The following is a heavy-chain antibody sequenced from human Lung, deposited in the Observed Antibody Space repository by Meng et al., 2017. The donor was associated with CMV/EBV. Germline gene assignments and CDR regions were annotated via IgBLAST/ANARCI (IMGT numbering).Heavy chain of an antibody. J-gene: IGHJ5*02. D-gene: IGHD2-2*01. V-gene: IGHV3-21*01. CDR2: ITPFSDNI. Sequence: GGSLRLXCSASGFAFSNYKMDWVRQAPGRGMEWVSSITPFSDNIYYGDSVKGRFTISRDNGKNSVYLQMNSLRDEDTAVYYCARDRYQLPYASWGQGTLVTVSS. CDR1: GFAFSNYK. CDR3: ARDRYQLPYAS.